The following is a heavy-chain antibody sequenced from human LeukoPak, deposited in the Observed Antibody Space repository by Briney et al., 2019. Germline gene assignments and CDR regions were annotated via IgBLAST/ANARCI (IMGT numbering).Heavy chain of an antibody. V-gene: IGHV3-11*01. CDR2: ISDSADTI. J-gene: IGHJ4*02. Sequence: GGSLRLSCAASGFTFSDSYMNWIRQVPGKGLEWISYISDSADTIYYADSVKGRFTISGDNAKNSLYLQMNSLRAEDTAVYYCAREGGDWGEGYFDYWGQGTLVTVSS. CDR1: GFTFSDSY. D-gene: IGHD3-16*01. CDR3: AREGGDWGEGYFDY.